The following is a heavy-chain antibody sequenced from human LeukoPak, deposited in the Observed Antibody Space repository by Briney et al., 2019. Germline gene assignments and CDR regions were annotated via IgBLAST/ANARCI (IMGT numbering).Heavy chain of an antibody. CDR3: AGGRANSSGWNPLDY. V-gene: IGHV4-34*01. CDR1: GGSFSGYY. CDR2: INHSGST. D-gene: IGHD6-19*01. Sequence: SETLPLTCAVYGGSFSGYYWSWIRQPPGKGLEWIGEINHSGSTNYNPSLKSRVTISVDTSKNQFSLKLSSVTAADTAVYYCAGGRANSSGWNPLDYWGQGTPVTVSS. J-gene: IGHJ4*02.